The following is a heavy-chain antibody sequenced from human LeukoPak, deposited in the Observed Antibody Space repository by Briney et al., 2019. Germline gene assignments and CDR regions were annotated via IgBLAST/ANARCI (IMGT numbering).Heavy chain of an antibody. J-gene: IGHJ3*02. D-gene: IGHD3-10*01. CDR2: INPNSGGT. V-gene: IGHV1-2*04. CDR1: GYTFTGYY. Sequence: GASVKVSCKASGYTFTGYYMHWVRQAPRQGLEWMGWINPNSGGTNYAQKFQGWVTMTRDTSISTAYMELSRLRSDDTAVYYCAISRPSITMVRGVITHDAFDIWGQGTMVTVSS. CDR3: AISRPSITMVRGVITHDAFDI.